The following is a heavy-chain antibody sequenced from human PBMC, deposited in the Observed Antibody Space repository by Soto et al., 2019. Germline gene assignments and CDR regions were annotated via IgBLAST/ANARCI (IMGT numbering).Heavy chain of an antibody. CDR2: IYWNDEQ. D-gene: IGHD6-13*01. CDR3: AHRLPGPSGYDV. V-gene: IGHV2-5*01. Sequence: QITLKESGPTLVKPTQTLTLTCTFSVFSLTSGVVGVGCIRQPPGEALEWLALIYWNDEQYYNPSLRNRLTITRDTYKNQVVLTMTNMDPVDTATYYCAHRLPGPSGYDVWGQGTKVTVSS. CDR1: VFSLTSGVVG. J-gene: IGHJ6*02.